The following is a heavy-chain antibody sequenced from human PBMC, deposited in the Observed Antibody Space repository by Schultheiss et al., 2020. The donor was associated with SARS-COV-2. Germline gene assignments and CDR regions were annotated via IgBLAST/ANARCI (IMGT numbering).Heavy chain of an antibody. CDR2: MNPNSGNT. J-gene: IGHJ4*02. CDR3: ARDLYGSGSYNY. Sequence: ASVKVSCKASGVTFSSYAISWVRQAPGQGLEWMGWMNPNSGNTGYAQKFQGRVTMTRNTSISTAYMELRSLRSDDTAVYYCARDLYGSGSYNYWGQGTLVTVSS. CDR1: GVTFSSYA. D-gene: IGHD3-10*01. V-gene: IGHV1-8*02.